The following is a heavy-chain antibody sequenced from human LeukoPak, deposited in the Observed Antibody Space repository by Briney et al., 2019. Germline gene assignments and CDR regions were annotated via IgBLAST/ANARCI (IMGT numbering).Heavy chain of an antibody. CDR3: ATASATNFDY. CDR2: IYQSGRT. CDR1: GGSINSRGYY. J-gene: IGHJ4*02. Sequence: SQTLSLTCTVSGGSINSRGYYCSWIRQPPGKGLEWIGYIYQSGRTYYNPSLKSRVTISVDRSKTQFSLNLSSVTAADTAVYYCATASATNFDYWGQGTLVTVSS. D-gene: IGHD5-12*01. V-gene: IGHV4-30-2*01.